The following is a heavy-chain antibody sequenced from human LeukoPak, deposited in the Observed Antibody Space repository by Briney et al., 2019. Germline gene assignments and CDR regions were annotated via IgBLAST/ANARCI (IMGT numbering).Heavy chain of an antibody. V-gene: IGHV4-59*01. CDR3: ARAATGDYFDY. CDR1: GVSICSYY. D-gene: IGHD7-27*01. J-gene: IGHJ4*02. CDR2: IYYSGST. Sequence: SETLSLTCTVSGVSICSYYWSWIRQPPGKGLEWIGYIYYSGSTNYNPSLKSRVTISVDTSKNQFSLKLSSVTPADTAVYYCARAATGDYFDYWGQGTLVTVSS.